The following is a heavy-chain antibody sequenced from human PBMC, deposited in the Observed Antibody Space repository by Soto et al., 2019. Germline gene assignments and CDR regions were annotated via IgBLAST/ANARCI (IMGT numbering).Heavy chain of an antibody. Sequence: ASVKVSCKASGFTFTSSAVQWVRQARGQRLEWMGWIVVGSGNTNYAQKFQERVTITRDMSTSTAYMELSSLRSEDTAVYYCAVGYSDYDFAVAGGYYYGMDVWGQGTTVTVSS. J-gene: IGHJ6*02. CDR2: IVVGSGNT. V-gene: IGHV1-58*01. CDR1: GFTFTSSA. D-gene: IGHD5-12*01. CDR3: AVGYSDYDFAVAGGYYYGMDV.